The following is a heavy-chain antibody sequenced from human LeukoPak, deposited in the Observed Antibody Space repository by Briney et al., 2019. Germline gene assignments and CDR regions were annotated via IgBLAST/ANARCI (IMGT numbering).Heavy chain of an antibody. CDR2: IFYSGST. CDR3: ARDGPYYYDSSGYYDAFDI. J-gene: IGHJ3*02. V-gene: IGHV4-39*07. D-gene: IGHD3-22*01. CDR1: SGSISTSNYY. Sequence: SETLSLTCTVSSGSISTSNYYWGWVRQPPGKALEWIGNIFYSGSTYYSPSLKSRVTISLDTSKNQFSLKLSSVTAADTAVYYCARDGPYYYDSSGYYDAFDIWGQGTMVTVSS.